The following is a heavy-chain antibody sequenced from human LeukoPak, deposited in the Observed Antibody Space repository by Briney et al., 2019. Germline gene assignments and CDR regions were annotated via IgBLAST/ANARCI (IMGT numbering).Heavy chain of an antibody. CDR1: GYTFTGYY. D-gene: IGHD6-19*01. Sequence: ASVKVSCKASGYTFTGYYMHWVRQAPGQGLEWMGWINPNSGGTNYAQKFQGRVTMTRDTSISTAYMELSRLRSDVTAVYYCATCSSGWYYYYYYYYMDVWGKGTTVTISS. J-gene: IGHJ6*03. CDR2: INPNSGGT. V-gene: IGHV1-2*02. CDR3: ATCSSGWYYYYYYYYMDV.